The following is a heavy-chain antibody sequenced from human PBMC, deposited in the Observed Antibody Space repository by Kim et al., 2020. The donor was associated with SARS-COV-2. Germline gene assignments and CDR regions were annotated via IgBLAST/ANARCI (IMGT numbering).Heavy chain of an antibody. Sequence: GGSLRLSCAASGFTFSNAWMSWVRQAPGKGLEWVGRIKSKTDGGTTDYAAPVKGRFTISRDDSKNTLYLQMNSLKTEDTAVYYCTTVRVGAGHNVLLWFGELFPRASDYYYYGMDVWGQGTTVTVSS. CDR3: TTVRVGAGHNVLLWFGELFPRASDYYYYGMDV. J-gene: IGHJ6*02. V-gene: IGHV3-15*01. CDR1: GFTFSNAW. CDR2: IKSKTDGGTT. D-gene: IGHD3-10*01.